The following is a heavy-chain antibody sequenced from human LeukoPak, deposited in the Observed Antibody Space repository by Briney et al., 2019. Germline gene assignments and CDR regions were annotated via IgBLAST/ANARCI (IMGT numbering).Heavy chain of an antibody. V-gene: IGHV1-18*01. CDR3: ARTLYGSGSYYNGNWFDP. CDR2: ISAYNGNT. Sequence: ASVKVSCKASGYTFTSYGISWVRQAPGQGLEWMGWISAYNGNTNYAQKLQGRVTMTTDTSTSTAYMELRSLRSDDTAVYYCARTLYGSGSYYNGNWFDPWGQGTLVTVSS. D-gene: IGHD3-10*01. CDR1: GYTFTSYG. J-gene: IGHJ5*02.